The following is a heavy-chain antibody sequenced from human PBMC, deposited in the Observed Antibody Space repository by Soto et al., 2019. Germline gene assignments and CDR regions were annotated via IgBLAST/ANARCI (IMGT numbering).Heavy chain of an antibody. V-gene: IGHV4-30-2*01. Sequence: SETLSLTCAVSGGSISSGGYSWSWIRQPPGKGLEWIGYIYHSGSTYYNPSLKSRVTISVDRSKNQFSLKLSSVTAADTAVYYCARVRWRDSSGYYRRYYGMDVWGQGTTVTVSS. J-gene: IGHJ6*02. CDR1: GGSISSGGYS. D-gene: IGHD3-22*01. CDR3: ARVRWRDSSGYYRRYYGMDV. CDR2: IYHSGST.